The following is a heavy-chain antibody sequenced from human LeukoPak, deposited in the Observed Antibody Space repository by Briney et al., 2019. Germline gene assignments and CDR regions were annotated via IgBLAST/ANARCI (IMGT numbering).Heavy chain of an antibody. Sequence: PSETLSLTCTVSGGSISSYYWSWIRRPAGKGLEWIGRIYTSGSTNYNPSLKSRVTMSVDTSKNQFSLELSSVTAADTAVYYCARGYCSSTSCAGHYYMDVWGKGTTVTVSS. CDR3: ARGYCSSTSCAGHYYMDV. CDR1: GGSISSYY. D-gene: IGHD2-2*01. J-gene: IGHJ6*03. CDR2: IYTSGST. V-gene: IGHV4-4*07.